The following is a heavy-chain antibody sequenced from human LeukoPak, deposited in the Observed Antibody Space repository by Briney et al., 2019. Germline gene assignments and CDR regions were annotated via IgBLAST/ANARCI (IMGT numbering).Heavy chain of an antibody. D-gene: IGHD5-18*01. CDR2: ISAYNGNT. V-gene: IGHV1-18*01. Sequence: ASVNVSCTASGYTFTSYGISWVRQAPGQGLEWMGWISAYNGNTNYAQKLQGRVTMTTDTSTSTAYMELRSLRSDDTAMFYCARRVDTTMALPDYWGQGTLVTVSS. CDR1: GYTFTSYG. J-gene: IGHJ4*02. CDR3: ARRVDTTMALPDY.